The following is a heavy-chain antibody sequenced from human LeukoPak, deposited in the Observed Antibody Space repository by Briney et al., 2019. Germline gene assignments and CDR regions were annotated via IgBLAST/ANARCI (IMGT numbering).Heavy chain of an antibody. V-gene: IGHV1-8*03. J-gene: IGHJ4*02. CDR1: GYSFINYD. D-gene: IGHD3-16*01. CDR3: ARVGGVAHMDN. CDR2: VNPISGNT. Sequence: VSVKVSCEASGYSFINYDINWVRQATGQGLEWVGWVNPISGNTGYAQKFQGKVTITRDTSKSTAFMELTSLTSEDTAVYYCARVGGVAHMDNWGQGTLVIVSS.